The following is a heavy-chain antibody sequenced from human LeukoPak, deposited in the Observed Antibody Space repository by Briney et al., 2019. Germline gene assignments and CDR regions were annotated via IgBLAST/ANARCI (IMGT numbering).Heavy chain of an antibody. Sequence: PSETLSLTCTVSGGSLSSSSYYWGWLRQPPGKGLEWIGRIYYSGSTYYNSSLKSRVTISVDTSKNQFSLKMSSVTAADTAVYYCAAVAVAGVFLHWGQGTLVTVSS. CDR1: GGSLSSSSYY. J-gene: IGHJ1*01. CDR2: IYYSGST. CDR3: AAVAVAGVFLH. D-gene: IGHD6-19*01. V-gene: IGHV4-39*07.